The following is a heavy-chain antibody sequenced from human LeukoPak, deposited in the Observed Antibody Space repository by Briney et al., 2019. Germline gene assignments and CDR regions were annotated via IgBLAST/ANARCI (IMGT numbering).Heavy chain of an antibody. V-gene: IGHV3-9*01. Sequence: PGRSLRLSCAASGFTFDDYAMHWVRQAPGEGLEWVSGISWNSGSIGYADSVKGRFTISRDNAKNSLYLQMNSLRAEDTALYYCAKDGTYYYDSSGYWGYFDYWGQGTLVTVSS. CDR2: ISWNSGSI. CDR3: AKDGTYYYDSSGYWGYFDY. J-gene: IGHJ4*02. D-gene: IGHD3-22*01. CDR1: GFTFDDYA.